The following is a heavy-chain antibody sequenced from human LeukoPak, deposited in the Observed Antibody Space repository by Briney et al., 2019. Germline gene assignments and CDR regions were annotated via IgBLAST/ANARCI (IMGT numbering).Heavy chain of an antibody. J-gene: IGHJ4*02. CDR2: ISWNSGSI. CDR1: GFTFDDYA. V-gene: IGHV3-9*01. CDR3: AKDIGYGSGTGDY. Sequence: GGSLRLSCAASGFTFDDYAIHWGRQAPGKGLEWVSGISWNSGSIGYADSVKSRFTISRDNAKNSLYLQMNSLRAEDTALYYCAKDIGYGSGTGDYWGQGTLVTVSS. D-gene: IGHD3-10*01.